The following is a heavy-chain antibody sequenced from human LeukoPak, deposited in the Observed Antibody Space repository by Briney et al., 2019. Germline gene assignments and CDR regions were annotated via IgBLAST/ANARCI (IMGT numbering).Heavy chain of an antibody. V-gene: IGHV1-69*04. D-gene: IGHD3-22*01. CDR1: GYTFTSYG. Sequence: GASVKVSCKGSGYTFTSYGISWVRQAPGQGLEWMGRIVPILGIANYAQKFQGRVTITADKSTSTAYMELSSLRSEDTAVYYCARAYYDSSGHFDYWGQGTLVTVSS. CDR2: IVPILGIA. J-gene: IGHJ4*02. CDR3: ARAYYDSSGHFDY.